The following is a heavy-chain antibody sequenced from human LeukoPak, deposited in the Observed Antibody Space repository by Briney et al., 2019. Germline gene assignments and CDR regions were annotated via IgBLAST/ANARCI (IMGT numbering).Heavy chain of an antibody. CDR3: ARGRRLLWFGELPYYYYGMDV. V-gene: IGHV4-34*01. CDR1: GGSFSGYY. Sequence: PSETLSLTCAVYGGSFSGYYWSWIRQPPGKGLEWIGEINHSGSTNYNPSLKSRVTISVDTSKNQFSLKLSSVTAADTAVYYCARGRRLLWFGELPYYYYGMDVWGQGTTVTVSS. D-gene: IGHD3-10*01. J-gene: IGHJ6*02. CDR2: INHSGST.